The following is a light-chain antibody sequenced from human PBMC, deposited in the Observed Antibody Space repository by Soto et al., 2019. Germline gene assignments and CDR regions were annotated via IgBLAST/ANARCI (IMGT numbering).Light chain of an antibody. J-gene: IGKJ4*01. CDR2: WAS. Sequence: DIVMTQSPDSLAVSLGERATINCKSSQTILYSSNNKNCLAWYQQKPGQPPKLLIYWASIREFGVPDRFSGSGSGTDFTLTISSLQAEDVAVYYCQQYYSTPPLTFGGGTKGEIK. CDR1: QTILYSSNNKNC. V-gene: IGKV4-1*01. CDR3: QQYYSTPPLT.